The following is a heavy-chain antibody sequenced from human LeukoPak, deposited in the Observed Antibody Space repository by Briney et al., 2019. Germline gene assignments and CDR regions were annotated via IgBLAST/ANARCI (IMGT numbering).Heavy chain of an antibody. V-gene: IGHV3-7*01. CDR3: ARLVVPAATENWFDP. D-gene: IGHD2-2*01. J-gene: IGHJ5*02. CDR1: GFTFSSYW. CDR2: IKQDGSEK. Sequence: GGSLRLSCAASGFTFSSYWMSWVRQAPGKGLEWVANIKQDGSEKYYVDSVKGRFTISRGNAKNSLYLQMNSLRAEDTAVYYCARLVVPAATENWFDPWGQGTLVTVSS.